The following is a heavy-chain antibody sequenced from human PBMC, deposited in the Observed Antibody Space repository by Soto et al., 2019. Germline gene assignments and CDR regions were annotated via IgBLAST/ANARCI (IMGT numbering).Heavy chain of an antibody. CDR1: GYTFTRFG. D-gene: IGHD6-6*01. CDR3: AVDSAAGGQLARAFDF. V-gene: IGHV1-18*01. Sequence: QVQLVQSGTEVKKPGASVKVSCKASGYTFTRFGINWVRQAPGQGLEWMGWISGHNGNTHSAQNFQGRVTVTTDPSRNTADMELRSLRSDDRAVYYCAVDSAAGGQLARAFDFWGQGTLVTVSS. CDR2: ISGHNGNT. J-gene: IGHJ4*02.